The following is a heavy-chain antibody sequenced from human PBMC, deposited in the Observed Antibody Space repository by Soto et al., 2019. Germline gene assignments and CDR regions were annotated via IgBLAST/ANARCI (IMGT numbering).Heavy chain of an antibody. CDR2: IYYSGST. CDR3: ARVRPWIAVAGTLWFDP. J-gene: IGHJ5*02. D-gene: IGHD6-19*01. Sequence: SETLSLTCTVSGGSISSYYWSWIRQPPGKGLEWIGYIYYSGSTNYNPSLKSRVTISVDTSKNQFSLKLSSVTAADTAGYYCARVRPWIAVAGTLWFDPWGQGTLVTVSS. V-gene: IGHV4-59*01. CDR1: GGSISSYY.